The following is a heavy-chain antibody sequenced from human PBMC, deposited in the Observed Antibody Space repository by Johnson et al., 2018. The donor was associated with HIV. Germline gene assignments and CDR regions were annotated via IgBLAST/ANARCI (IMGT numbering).Heavy chain of an antibody. D-gene: IGHD2-8*02. V-gene: IGHV3-74*01. Sequence: VQLVESGGGVVQPGRSLRLSCAASGFTFSSYWMHWVRQAPGKGLVWVSRINSDGSSTSYADSVKGRFTISRDNAKNTLYLQMNSLRAEDTAVYYCAKDQSPLMTWWDAFDIWGQGTMVTVSS. J-gene: IGHJ3*02. CDR2: INSDGSST. CDR3: AKDQSPLMTWWDAFDI. CDR1: GFTFSSYW.